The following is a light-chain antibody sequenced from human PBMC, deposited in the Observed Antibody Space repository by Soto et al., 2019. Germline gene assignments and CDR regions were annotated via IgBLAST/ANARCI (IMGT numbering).Light chain of an antibody. CDR2: GAS. J-gene: IGKJ4*01. CDR1: HIVSSN. V-gene: IGKV3-15*01. CDR3: QQYNNWPRLT. Sequence: EIVMTQSPATLSVSPEERATLSCRSSHIVSSNLAWYQQKPGQAPRLLIYGASTRATGIPARFSGSGSGTEFTLTISSLQSEDFAVYYCQQYNNWPRLTFGGGTKVDIK.